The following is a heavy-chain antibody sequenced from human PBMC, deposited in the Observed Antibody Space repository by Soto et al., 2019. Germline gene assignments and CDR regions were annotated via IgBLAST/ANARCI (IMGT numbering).Heavy chain of an antibody. V-gene: IGHV3-48*02. CDR1: GFIFSRYG. D-gene: IGHD2-2*01. CDR2: ISPSNSTI. J-gene: IGHJ3*01. Sequence: VQLVESGGGVVQSGGSLRLSCGGSGFIFSRYGMHWVRQAPGKGLEWLSYISPSNSTIYYADSVKGRFTISRDNAKNSLDLQMNGLRDDDTAVYYCARVGRGFCSSTRCYTDGFDLWGQGTVVTVST. CDR3: ARVGRGFCSSTRCYTDGFDL.